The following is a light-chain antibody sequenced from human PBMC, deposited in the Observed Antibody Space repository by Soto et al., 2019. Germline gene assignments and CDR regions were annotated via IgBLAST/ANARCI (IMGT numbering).Light chain of an antibody. V-gene: IGLV2-14*03. Sequence: QPVLTQPASVSGSPGQSVTISCTGSTSDVVNYNYVSWYQQHPGKAPKLIISEVNRRPSGVSSRFSGSRSANTASLTISGLQAEDEAHYYCISFRTTGTLIMFGGGTKLTVL. CDR2: EVN. CDR3: ISFRTTGTLIM. J-gene: IGLJ3*02. CDR1: TSDVVNYNY.